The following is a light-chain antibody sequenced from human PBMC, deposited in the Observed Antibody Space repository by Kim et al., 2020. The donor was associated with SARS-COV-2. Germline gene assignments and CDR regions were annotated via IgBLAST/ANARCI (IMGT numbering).Light chain of an antibody. Sequence: DIQMTQSPSSLSASVGDRVTITCRASQGISKDLAWYQQKPGNAPKLLIFAASALQSGVPTRFSGSGSGTDFTLTISSLQPEDVATYYCKKYNGAPWTFGQGNKV. CDR1: QGISKD. J-gene: IGKJ1*01. CDR3: KKYNGAPWT. V-gene: IGKV1-27*01. CDR2: AAS.